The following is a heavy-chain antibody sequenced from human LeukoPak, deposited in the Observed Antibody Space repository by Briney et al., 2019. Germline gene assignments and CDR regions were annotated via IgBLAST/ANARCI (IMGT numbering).Heavy chain of an antibody. D-gene: IGHD4-23*01. V-gene: IGHV4-61*02. J-gene: IGHJ4*02. CDR3: ASGGNSLTTFDY. CDR2: IYSSGST. CDR1: GGSISSGSYY. Sequence: PSETLSLTCTVSGGSISSGSYYWSWIRQPAGKGLEWIGRIYSSGSTNYNPSLKSRVTISLDTSKNQFSLKLSSVTAADTAVYYCASGGNSLTTFDYWGQGTLVTVSS.